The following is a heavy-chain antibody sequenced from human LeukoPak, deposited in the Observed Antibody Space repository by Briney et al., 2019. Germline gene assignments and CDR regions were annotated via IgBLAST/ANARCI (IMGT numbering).Heavy chain of an antibody. D-gene: IGHD2-15*01. Sequence: GGSLRLSCAASGFTVSSNYMSWVRQAPGKGLEWVSVVYSGGSTYYADSVKGRFTISRDNSKNTLYLQMNSLRVEDTAVYYCARDFCSAGSCYPDNWGQGTLVTVSS. CDR3: ARDFCSAGSCYPDN. CDR1: GFTVSSNY. CDR2: VYSGGST. J-gene: IGHJ4*02. V-gene: IGHV3-66*01.